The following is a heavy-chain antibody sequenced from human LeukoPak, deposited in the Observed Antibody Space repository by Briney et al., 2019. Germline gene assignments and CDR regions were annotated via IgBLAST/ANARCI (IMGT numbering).Heavy chain of an antibody. D-gene: IGHD2-15*01. CDR1: GGTFSSYA. CDR2: IIPILGIA. J-gene: IGHJ6*03. Sequence: SVKVSCKASGGTFSSYAISWMRQAPGQGLEWMGRIIPILGIANYAQKFQGRVTITADKSTSTAYMELSSLRSEDTAVYYCARDLGGGWSALYYYYYMDVWGKGTTVTVSS. CDR3: ARDLGGGWSALYYYYYMDV. V-gene: IGHV1-69*04.